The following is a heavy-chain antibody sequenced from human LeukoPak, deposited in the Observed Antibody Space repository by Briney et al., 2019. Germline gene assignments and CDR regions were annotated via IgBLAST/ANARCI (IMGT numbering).Heavy chain of an antibody. Sequence: SQTLSLTCTVSDGSISSGSYYWTWIRQPAGKGLEWIGRISTSGSTNYNPSLRSRVTISAATSKNQFSLKLNSVTAADTAVYYCARAAAAGLDSWGQGTLVTVSS. J-gene: IGHJ4*02. CDR3: ARAAAAGLDS. CDR1: DGSISSGSYY. V-gene: IGHV4-61*02. CDR2: ISTSGST. D-gene: IGHD6-13*01.